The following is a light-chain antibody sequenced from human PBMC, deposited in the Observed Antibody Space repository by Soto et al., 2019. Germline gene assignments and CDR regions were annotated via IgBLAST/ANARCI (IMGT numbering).Light chain of an antibody. CDR3: QQYDNLPLT. J-gene: IGKJ4*01. CDR1: QNIRNY. Sequence: DIQMTQSPSSLSASVGDRVTITCRASQNIRNYLNWYQQKPGDAPKLLIYDASDLETGVPSRFSGSGSGTDFTFTINSLQPEDIATYYCQQYDNLPLTFGGGTKVEIK. CDR2: DAS. V-gene: IGKV1-33*01.